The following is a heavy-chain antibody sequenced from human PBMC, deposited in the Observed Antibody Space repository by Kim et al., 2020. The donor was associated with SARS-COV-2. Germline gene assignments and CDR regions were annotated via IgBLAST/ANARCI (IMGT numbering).Heavy chain of an antibody. CDR2: ISYDGSNK. J-gene: IGHJ3*02. CDR1: GFTFSSYA. D-gene: IGHD3-22*01. V-gene: IGHV3-30-3*01. Sequence: GGSLRLSCAASGFTFSSYAMHWVRQAPGKGLEWVAVISYDGSNKYYADSVKGRFTISRDNSKNTLYLQMNSLRAEDTAVYYCARVRTYGSSGYDAFDIWG. CDR3: ARVRTYGSSGYDAFDI.